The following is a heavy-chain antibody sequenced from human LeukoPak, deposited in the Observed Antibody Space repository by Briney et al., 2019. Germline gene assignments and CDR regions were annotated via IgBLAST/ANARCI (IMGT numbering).Heavy chain of an antibody. CDR2: ISGSGGST. Sequence: PGGSLRLSCAASGFTFSSYAMSWVRQAPGKGLEWVSAISGSGGSTYYADSVKGRFTISRDNSKNTLYLQMNSLRAEDTAVYYCAKAPLRFLEWLLSDWGQGTLVTVSS. CDR1: GFTFSSYA. CDR3: AKAPLRFLEWLLSD. V-gene: IGHV3-23*01. D-gene: IGHD3-3*01. J-gene: IGHJ4*02.